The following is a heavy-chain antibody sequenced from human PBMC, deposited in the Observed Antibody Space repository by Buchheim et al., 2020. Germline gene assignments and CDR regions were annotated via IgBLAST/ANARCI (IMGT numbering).Heavy chain of an antibody. Sequence: QVQLVESGGGVVQPGRSLRLSCAASGFTFSSYAMHWVRQAPGKGLEWVAVISYDGSNKYYADSVKGRFTISRDNSKNTLYLQMNSLRAEDTAVYYCARDGVAFDYWGQGTL. J-gene: IGHJ4*02. CDR2: ISYDGSNK. V-gene: IGHV3-30-3*01. CDR1: GFTFSSYA. D-gene: IGHD2-15*01. CDR3: ARDGVAFDY.